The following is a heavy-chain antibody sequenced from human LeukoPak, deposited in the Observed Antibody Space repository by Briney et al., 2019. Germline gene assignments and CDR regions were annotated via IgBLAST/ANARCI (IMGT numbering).Heavy chain of an antibody. V-gene: IGHV3-74*01. CDR1: GFTLSSYL. CDR3: ARGYGSGSYGPNWFDP. Sequence: GSLRLSFAASGFTLSSYLVHLVRQSSREGLVLVSRINSDGSSTTYADSVKGRFTISRDNAKNTFYLQMSSLRAEDTAVYYCARGYGSGSYGPNWFDPWGQGTLVTVSS. D-gene: IGHD3-10*01. J-gene: IGHJ5*02. CDR2: INSDGSST.